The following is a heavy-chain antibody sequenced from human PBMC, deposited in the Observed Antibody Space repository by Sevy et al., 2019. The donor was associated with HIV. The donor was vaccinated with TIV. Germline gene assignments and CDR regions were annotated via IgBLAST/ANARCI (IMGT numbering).Heavy chain of an antibody. Sequence: GGSLRLSCAASGFTFSSYWMHWVRQAPGKGLVWVSRINSDGSSTSYADSVKGRFTISRDNAKNTLYLKMNSLRAEDTAVYYCARDPDPYDYVWGSYRYTYAFDIWGQGTMVTVSS. CDR2: INSDGSST. CDR3: ARDPDPYDYVWGSYRYTYAFDI. J-gene: IGHJ3*02. CDR1: GFTFSSYW. D-gene: IGHD3-16*02. V-gene: IGHV3-74*01.